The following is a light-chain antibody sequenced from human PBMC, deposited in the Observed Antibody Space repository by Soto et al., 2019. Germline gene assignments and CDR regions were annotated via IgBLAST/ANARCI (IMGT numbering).Light chain of an antibody. Sequence: QSVLTQPPSASGSPGQSVTISCTGTSSEVGGYNYVSWYQQHPGKAPKLMIYEVSKRPSGVPDRFSGSKSGNTASLTVSGLQAVDEADHYCSSYTRIHKGAFGTGTKVTVL. V-gene: IGLV2-8*01. J-gene: IGLJ1*01. CDR2: EVS. CDR3: SSYTRIHKGA. CDR1: SSEVGGYNY.